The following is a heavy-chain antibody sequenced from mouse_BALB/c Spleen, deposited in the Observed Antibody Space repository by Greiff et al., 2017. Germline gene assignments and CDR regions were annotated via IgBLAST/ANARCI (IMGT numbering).Heavy chain of an antibody. J-gene: IGHJ4*01. V-gene: IGHV5-12-1*01. Sequence: EVKLVESGGGLVKPGGSLKLSCAASGFAFSSYDMSWVRQTPEKRLEWVAYISSGGGSTYYPDTVKGRFTISRDNAKNTLYLQMSSLKSEDTAMYYCARDGNYYYAMDYWGQGTSVTVSS. CDR1: GFAFSSYD. CDR2: ISSGGGST. CDR3: ARDGNYYYAMDY. D-gene: IGHD2-1*01.